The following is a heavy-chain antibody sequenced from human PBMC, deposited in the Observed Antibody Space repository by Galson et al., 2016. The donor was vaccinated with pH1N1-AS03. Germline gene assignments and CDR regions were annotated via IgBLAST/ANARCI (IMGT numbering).Heavy chain of an antibody. CDR2: INPKSGGT. D-gene: IGHD3/OR15-3a*01. J-gene: IGHJ4*03. V-gene: IGHV1-2*02. CDR1: GDTVTDYY. CDR3: ARGYNVWTAFDY. Sequence: SVKVSCKASGDTVTDYYIHWVRQAPGQGLEWMGWINPKSGGTKFDQKFQGRVTMTRDTTINTLYMELSSLRSDDTAIYFCARGYNVWTAFDYWGQGTTVTVSS.